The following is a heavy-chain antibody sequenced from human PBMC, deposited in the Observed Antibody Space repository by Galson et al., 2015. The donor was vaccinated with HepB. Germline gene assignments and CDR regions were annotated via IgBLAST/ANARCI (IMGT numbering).Heavy chain of an antibody. Sequence: SLRLSCATSGFTFGDYGMAWVRQVPGKGLQWVSGIDGNGGSRGYADFLEGRFIISRDNGKKSLYLQMNSLRAEDTALYFCTGKKGVFFDYWGRGALVTVSS. D-gene: IGHD3-16*01. J-gene: IGHJ4*02. CDR1: GFTFGDYG. V-gene: IGHV3-20*04. CDR3: TGKKGVFFDY. CDR2: IDGNGGSR.